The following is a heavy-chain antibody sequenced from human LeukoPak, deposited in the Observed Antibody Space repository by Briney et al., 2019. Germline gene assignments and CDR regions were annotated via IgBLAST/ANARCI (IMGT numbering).Heavy chain of an antibody. J-gene: IGHJ4*02. CDR1: GYTFTGHY. D-gene: IGHD2-15*01. Sequence: SVKVSCKASGYTFTGHYMYWVRQAPGQGLEWMGRIIPIFGTANYAQKFQGRVTITADKSTSTAYMELSSLRSEDTAVYYCARTRGGSCPYWGQGTLVTVSS. CDR3: ARTRGGSCPY. V-gene: IGHV1-69*06. CDR2: IIPIFGTA.